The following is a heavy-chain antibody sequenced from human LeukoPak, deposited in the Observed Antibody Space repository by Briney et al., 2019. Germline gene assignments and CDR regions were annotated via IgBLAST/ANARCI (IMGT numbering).Heavy chain of an antibody. CDR2: ISYDETSE. CDR3: ARAPVFRLLERPSDAFDM. CDR1: GFTFSTYA. D-gene: IGHD3-3*01. V-gene: IGHV3-30-3*01. J-gene: IGHJ3*02. Sequence: PGGSLRLSCAATGFTFSTYAFHWVRQAPGKGLEWVSVISYDETSEYYADSVRGRFTISKDNPRSTLFLEMHSLRTEDTAVYFCARAPVFRLLERPSDAFDMWGQGTVVTVSS.